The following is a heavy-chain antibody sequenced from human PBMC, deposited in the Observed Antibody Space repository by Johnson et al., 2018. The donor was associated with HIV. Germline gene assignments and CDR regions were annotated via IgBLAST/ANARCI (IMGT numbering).Heavy chain of an antibody. D-gene: IGHD2-15*01. V-gene: IGHV3-15*01. Sequence: VQLVESGGGLVKPGGSLRLSCAASGFDFSNAWLNWVRQAPGKGLEWVGRIKSDSDGGTTDYPAPVKGRFTISRADSKNMVYLQMNSLKIEDTAVYYCSTGDIVGVAGAMLLPLHDAFDIWGQGTMVTVSS. CDR3: STGDIVGVAGAMLLPLHDAFDI. CDR1: GFDFSNAW. J-gene: IGHJ3*02. CDR2: IKSDSDGGTT.